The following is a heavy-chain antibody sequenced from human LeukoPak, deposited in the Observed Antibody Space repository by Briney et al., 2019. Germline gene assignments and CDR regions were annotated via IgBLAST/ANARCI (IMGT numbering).Heavy chain of an antibody. D-gene: IGHD6-19*01. J-gene: IGHJ3*02. Sequence: SETLSLTRTVSGGSLSSSSYYWGWIRQPPGKGLEWIGSIYYSGSTYYNPSLKSRVTISVDTSKNQFSLKLSSVTAADTAVYYCARVPRARIAVAVDIWGQGTMVTVSS. CDR3: ARVPRARIAVAVDI. CDR1: GGSLSSSSYY. CDR2: IYYSGST. V-gene: IGHV4-39*07.